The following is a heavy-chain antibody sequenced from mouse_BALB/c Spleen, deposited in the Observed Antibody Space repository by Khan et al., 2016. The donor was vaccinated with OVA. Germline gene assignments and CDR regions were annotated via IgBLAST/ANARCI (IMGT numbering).Heavy chain of an antibody. CDR2: IWSDGST. V-gene: IGHV2-6-1*01. Sequence: VQLQESGPGLVAPSQRLSITCNISGYSLTNYGIHWVRQPPGKGLEWLGVIWSDGSTTYNSALKSRLSISKDNSKSHAFLKMNSLQNDDTAMYXCARQPNDRYYIMDYWGQGTSVTVSS. CDR3: ARQPNDRYYIMDY. CDR1: GYSLTNYG. J-gene: IGHJ4*01.